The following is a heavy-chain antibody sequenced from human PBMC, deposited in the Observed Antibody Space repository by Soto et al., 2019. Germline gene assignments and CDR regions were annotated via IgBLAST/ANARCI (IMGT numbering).Heavy chain of an antibody. D-gene: IGHD5-12*01. CDR3: VREAYIGYGQAIDN. CDR1: GVSIGSSY. J-gene: IGHJ4*02. V-gene: IGHV4-59*01. Sequence: PXETLSLTFAVSGVSIGSSYWGWIRQPPGKGLEWIGYNYYSGTTNYNPSLKSRVTISVDTSKNQFFLRLKSVTAADTAVYYCVREAYIGYGQAIDNWGPGTLVTVSS. CDR2: NYYSGTT.